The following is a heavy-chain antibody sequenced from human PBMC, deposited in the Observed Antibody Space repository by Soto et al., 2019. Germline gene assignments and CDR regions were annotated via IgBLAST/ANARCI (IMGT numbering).Heavy chain of an antibody. CDR2: ISWNSGSI. CDR3: AKSQSIAVAGTVDY. Sequence: EVQLVESGGGLVQPGRSLRLSCAASGFTFDDYVMHWVRQAPGKGLEWVSGISWNSGSIGYADSVKGRFTISRDNAKNSLYLQMNSLRAEDTALYYCAKSQSIAVAGTVDYWGQGTLVTVSS. CDR1: GFTFDDYV. J-gene: IGHJ4*02. D-gene: IGHD6-19*01. V-gene: IGHV3-9*01.